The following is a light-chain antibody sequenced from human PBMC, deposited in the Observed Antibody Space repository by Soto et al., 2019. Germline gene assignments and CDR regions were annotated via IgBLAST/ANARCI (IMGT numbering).Light chain of an antibody. V-gene: IGKV3-11*01. CDR2: DTS. CDR1: QSVDNY. Sequence: EIVLTQSPATLSLSPGERATLSCRASQSVDNYLAWCQQKRGQAPRLLIYDTSTRAAGIPDRFSGSGSGTDFFLTISSIEPDDFVVDYCHQRYNCPPRTFGGGTKVEIK. CDR3: HQRYNCPPRT. J-gene: IGKJ4*01.